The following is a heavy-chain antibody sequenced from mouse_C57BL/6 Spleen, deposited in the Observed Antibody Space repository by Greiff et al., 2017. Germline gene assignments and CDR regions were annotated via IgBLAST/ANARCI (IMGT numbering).Heavy chain of an antibody. D-gene: IGHD2-1*01. V-gene: IGHV5-15*01. CDR2: ISNLAYSI. J-gene: IGHJ4*01. CDR3: ARHGYGKGDAMDY. Sequence: EVKLVESGGGLVQPGGSLKLSCAASGFTFSDYGMAWVRQAPRKGPEWVAFISNLAYSIYYADTVTGRFTISRENAKNTLYLEMSSLRSEDTAMYYCARHGYGKGDAMDYWGQGTSVTVSS. CDR1: GFTFSDYG.